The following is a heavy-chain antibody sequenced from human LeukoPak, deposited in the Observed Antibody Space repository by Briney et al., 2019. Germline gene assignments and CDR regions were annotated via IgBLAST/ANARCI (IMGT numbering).Heavy chain of an antibody. CDR1: GGSISSGGYY. CDR3: ARAPVATPSEFDY. J-gene: IGHJ4*02. CDR2: IYYSGST. V-gene: IGHV4-31*03. Sequence: SQTLSLTCTVSGGSISSGGYYWSWIRQHPGKGLEWIGYIYYSGSTYYNPSLKSRVTISADTPKNQFSLKLSSTTAADTAVYYCARAPVATPSEFDYWGQGTLVTVSS. D-gene: IGHD5-12*01.